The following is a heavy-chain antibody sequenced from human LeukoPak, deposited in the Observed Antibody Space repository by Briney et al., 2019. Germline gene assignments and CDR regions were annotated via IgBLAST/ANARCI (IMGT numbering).Heavy chain of an antibody. V-gene: IGHV3-7*03. J-gene: IGHJ6*02. CDR2: INHNGNVN. CDR3: ARGGGLDV. D-gene: IGHD3-16*01. CDR1: GFTFRDYT. Sequence: GGSLRLSCAASGFTFRDYTMNWARQAPGKGLEWVASINHNGNVNYYVDSVKGRFTISRDNAKNSLYLQMSNLRAEDTAVYFCARGGGLDVWGQGATVTVSS.